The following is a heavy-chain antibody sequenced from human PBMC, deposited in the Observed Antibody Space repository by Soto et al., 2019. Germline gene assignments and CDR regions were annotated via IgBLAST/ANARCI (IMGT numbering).Heavy chain of an antibody. Sequence: SETLSLTCTVSGGSISSYYWSWIRQPPGKGLEWIGYIYYSGSTNYNPSLKSRVTISVDTSKNHFSLKLSFVTAADPAVYYCARFRRARYCSSTSCPTSANFDYWGQGTLVTISP. V-gene: IGHV4-59*01. J-gene: IGHJ4*02. CDR1: GGSISSYY. CDR2: IYYSGST. CDR3: ARFRRARYCSSTSCPTSANFDY. D-gene: IGHD2-2*01.